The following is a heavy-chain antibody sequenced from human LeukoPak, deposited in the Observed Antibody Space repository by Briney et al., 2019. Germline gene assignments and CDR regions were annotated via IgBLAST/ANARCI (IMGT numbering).Heavy chain of an antibody. CDR3: ARGHFGLDV. CDR1: GFTFSDWF. V-gene: IGHV3-11*01. CDR2: ISNSGNTI. J-gene: IGHJ6*02. Sequence: GGSLRLSCAASGFTFSDWFVSWIRQAPGTGLEWVSYISNSGNTIYYADSVKGRFTISRDNVKKTVDLQMNSLRAEDTAMYYCARGHFGLDVWGQGTTVTVSS.